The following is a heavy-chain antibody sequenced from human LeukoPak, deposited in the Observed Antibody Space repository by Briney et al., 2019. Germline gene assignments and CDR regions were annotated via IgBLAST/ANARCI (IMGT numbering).Heavy chain of an antibody. CDR1: GWTFSGYY. V-gene: IGHV4-34*01. J-gene: IGHJ4*02. CDR3: ARGRYDYVWGSYRPFDY. CDR2: INHSGST. D-gene: IGHD3-16*02. Sequence: SETLSLTCAASGWTFSGYYWSWIRQPPGKGLEWIGEINHSGSTNYNPSLKSRVTISGDTSKNQISLKLSSVTAADTAVYYCARGRYDYVWGSYRPFDYWGQGTLVTVSS.